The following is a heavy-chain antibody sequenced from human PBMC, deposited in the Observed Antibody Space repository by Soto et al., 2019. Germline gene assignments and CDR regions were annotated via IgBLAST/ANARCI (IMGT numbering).Heavy chain of an antibody. CDR2: VYYSGTT. CDR1: GGSVSDKTYY. CDR3: ARTTAVPNSLRSRYFFDY. J-gene: IGHJ4*02. D-gene: IGHD4-17*01. Sequence: SETLSLTCSVSGGSVSDKTYYWSWIRQPPGKRLEWIGYVYYSGTTNYSPSLKSRVTISVDLSKNQFSLRLSSVTTADTALYYCARTTAVPNSLRSRYFFDYWGQGTLVTVSS. V-gene: IGHV4-61*01.